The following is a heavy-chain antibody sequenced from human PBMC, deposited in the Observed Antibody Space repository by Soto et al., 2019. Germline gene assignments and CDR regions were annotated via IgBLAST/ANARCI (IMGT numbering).Heavy chain of an antibody. CDR2: INSDGSVS. CDR1: GFTFSNYW. V-gene: IGHV3-74*01. D-gene: IGHD2-15*01. J-gene: IGHJ6*03. Sequence: EVKLVESGGGLVQPGGSLRLSCAASGFTFSNYWMYWVRQAPGQGLVWVSRINSDGSVSRYADSVKGRLPISRDNVKNTLYLQMNSLRVEDTAVYYCARGDCVGGSCSSLAGSFYYYMDVWGKGTTVTVFS. CDR3: ARGDCVGGSCSSLAGSFYYYMDV.